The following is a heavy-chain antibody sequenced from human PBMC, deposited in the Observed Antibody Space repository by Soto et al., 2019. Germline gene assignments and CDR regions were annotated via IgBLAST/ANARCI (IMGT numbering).Heavy chain of an antibody. D-gene: IGHD3-16*01. Sequence: QVQLVESGGGVVQPGRSLRLSCTASGFTFSSYGMHWLRQAPGKGLEWVAVISYDGSYKYYADSVKGRFTISRDNSKNTLYLQMNSLRAEDTAVYYCAKWNGGFDYWGQGTLVTVSS. J-gene: IGHJ4*02. CDR1: GFTFSSYG. V-gene: IGHV3-30*18. CDR2: ISYDGSYK. CDR3: AKWNGGFDY.